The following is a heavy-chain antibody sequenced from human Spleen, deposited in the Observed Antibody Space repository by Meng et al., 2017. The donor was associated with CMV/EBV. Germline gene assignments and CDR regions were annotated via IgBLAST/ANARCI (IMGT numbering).Heavy chain of an antibody. CDR1: GGSISSYY. CDR2: IYYRGST. Sequence: GSLRLSCTVSGGSISSYYWSWIRQPPGKGLEWIGYIYYRGSTNYNPSLKSRVTISVDTSKNQFSLKLSSVTAADTAVYYCARRGSSSLAPIDYWGQGTLVTV. V-gene: IGHV4-59*01. D-gene: IGHD6-6*01. J-gene: IGHJ4*02. CDR3: ARRGSSSLAPIDY.